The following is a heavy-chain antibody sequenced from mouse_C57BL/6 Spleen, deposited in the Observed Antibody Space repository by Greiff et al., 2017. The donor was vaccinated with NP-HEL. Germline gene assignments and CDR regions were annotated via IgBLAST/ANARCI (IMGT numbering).Heavy chain of an antibody. V-gene: IGHV14-4*01. Sequence: EVQLQQSGAELVRPGASVKLSCTASGFNIKDDYMHWVKQRPEQGLEWIGWIDPENGDTEYASKFQGKATITADTSSNTAYLQLSSLTSEDTAVDYCTTPYYYGTSFAYWGQGTLVTVSA. D-gene: IGHD1-1*01. CDR3: TTPYYYGTSFAY. CDR2: IDPENGDT. CDR1: GFNIKDDY. J-gene: IGHJ3*01.